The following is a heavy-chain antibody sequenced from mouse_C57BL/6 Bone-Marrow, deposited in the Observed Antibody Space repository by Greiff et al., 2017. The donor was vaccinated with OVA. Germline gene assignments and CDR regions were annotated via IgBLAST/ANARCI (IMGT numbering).Heavy chain of an antibody. CDR1: GFTFSNYW. Sequence: EVKLVESGGGLVQPGGSMKLSCVASGFTFSNYWMNWVRQSPEKGLEWVAQIRLKSDNYATHYAESVKGRFTISRDDSKSSVYLQMNNLRAEDTGIYYCTQLGGGYFDYWGQGTTLTVSS. V-gene: IGHV6-3*01. CDR3: TQLGGGYFDY. D-gene: IGHD4-1*02. CDR2: IRLKSDNYAT. J-gene: IGHJ2*01.